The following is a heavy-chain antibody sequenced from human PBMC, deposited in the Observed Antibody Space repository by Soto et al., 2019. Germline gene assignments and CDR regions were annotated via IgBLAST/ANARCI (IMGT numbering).Heavy chain of an antibody. D-gene: IGHD2-2*03. CDR1: GGSFSGYY. Sequence: SETLSLTCAVYGGSFSGYYWSWIRQPLGKGLEWIGEINHSGSTNYNPSLKSRVTISVDTSKNQFSLKLSSVTAADTAVYYCASAGYCSSTSCYHNWFDPWGQGTLVTVSS. J-gene: IGHJ5*02. CDR3: ASAGYCSSTSCYHNWFDP. CDR2: INHSGST. V-gene: IGHV4-34*01.